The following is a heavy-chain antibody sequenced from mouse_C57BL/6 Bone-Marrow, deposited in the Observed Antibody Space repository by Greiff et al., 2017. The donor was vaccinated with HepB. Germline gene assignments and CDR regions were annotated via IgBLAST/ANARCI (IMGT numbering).Heavy chain of an antibody. CDR1: GFTFSDYG. Sequence: EVKLVESGGGLVKPGGSLKLSCAASGFTFSDYGMHWVRQAPEKGLEWVAYISSGSSTIYYADTVKGRFTISRDNAKNTLFLQMTSLRSEDSAMYYCASAPLPFYAMDYWGQGTSVTVSS. CDR3: ASAPLPFYAMDY. J-gene: IGHJ4*01. V-gene: IGHV5-17*01. CDR2: ISSGSSTI.